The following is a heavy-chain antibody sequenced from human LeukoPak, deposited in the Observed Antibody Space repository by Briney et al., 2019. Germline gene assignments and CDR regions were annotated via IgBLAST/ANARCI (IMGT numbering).Heavy chain of an antibody. CDR3: ASQPPYCTSTSCYVDY. D-gene: IGHD2-2*01. V-gene: IGHV3-23*01. Sequence: PGGSLRLSCAASGFTFSSYAMSWVRQAPGKGLEWVSAISGSGGSTYYADSVKGRFTISRDNTKNTLYLQMNSLRAEDAAVYYCASQPPYCTSTSCYVDYWGQGTLVTVSS. CDR1: GFTFSSYA. J-gene: IGHJ4*02. CDR2: ISGSGGST.